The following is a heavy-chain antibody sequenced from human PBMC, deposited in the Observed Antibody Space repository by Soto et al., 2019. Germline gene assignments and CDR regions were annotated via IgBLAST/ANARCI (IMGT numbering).Heavy chain of an antibody. CDR3: ASGPTTTRVYWFDP. CDR2: IIPILGIA. D-gene: IGHD3-10*01. J-gene: IGHJ5*02. Sequence: QVQLVQSGAEVKKPGSSVKVSCKASGGTFSSYTISWVRQAPGQGLEWMGRIIPILGIANYAQKFQGRVTITADKSTSTAYMELSSLRSEDTAVYYCASGPTTTRVYWFDPWGQGTLVTVSS. V-gene: IGHV1-69*02. CDR1: GGTFSSYT.